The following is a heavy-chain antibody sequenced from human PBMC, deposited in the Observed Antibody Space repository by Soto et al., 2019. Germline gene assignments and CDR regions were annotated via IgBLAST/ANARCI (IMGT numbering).Heavy chain of an antibody. Sequence: GGSLRLSCAASGFTFSSYWMSWVRQAPGKGLEWVANIKQDGSEKYYVDSVKGRFTISRDNAKNSLYLQMNSLRAEDTAVYYCAKVSSGFPSAWFDPWGQGTLVTVSS. CDR1: GFTFSSYW. CDR2: IKQDGSEK. CDR3: AKVSSGFPSAWFDP. V-gene: IGHV3-7*05. D-gene: IGHD3-10*01. J-gene: IGHJ5*02.